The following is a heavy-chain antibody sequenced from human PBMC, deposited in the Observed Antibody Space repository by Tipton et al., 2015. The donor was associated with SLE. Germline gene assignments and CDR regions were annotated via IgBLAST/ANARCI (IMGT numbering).Heavy chain of an antibody. Sequence: SLRLSCVASGFTFSRYGMHWVRQAPGKGLEWVAFIRNDGSDKYYVDSVEGRFTISRDDSKNTLYLQMNSLRAEDTAVYYCAKWYSSSSYDYWGQGTLVTVSS. J-gene: IGHJ4*02. CDR1: GFTFSRYG. CDR2: IRNDGSDK. CDR3: AKWYSSSSYDY. V-gene: IGHV3-30*02. D-gene: IGHD6-6*01.